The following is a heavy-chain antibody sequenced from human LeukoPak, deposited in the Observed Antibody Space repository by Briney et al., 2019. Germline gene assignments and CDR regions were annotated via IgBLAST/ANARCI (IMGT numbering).Heavy chain of an antibody. CDR2: IIPIFGTA. CDR1: GGTFSSYA. Sequence: GASVKVSCKASGGTFSSYAISWVRQAPGQGLEWMGGIIPIFGTANYAQKFQGRVTITADESTSTAYMELSSLRSEDTAVYYCARGWDLPAAGRTPIDYWGQGTLVTVSS. D-gene: IGHD6-13*01. J-gene: IGHJ4*02. V-gene: IGHV1-69*13. CDR3: ARGWDLPAAGRTPIDY.